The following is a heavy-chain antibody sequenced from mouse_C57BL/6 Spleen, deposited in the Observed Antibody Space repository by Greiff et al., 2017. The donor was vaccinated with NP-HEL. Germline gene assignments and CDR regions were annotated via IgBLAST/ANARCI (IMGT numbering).Heavy chain of an antibody. CDR2: INPNNGGT. CDR3: AREDGYYGYWYFDV. D-gene: IGHD2-3*01. V-gene: IGHV1-26*01. Sequence: EVQLQQSGPELVKPGASVKISCKASGYTFTDYYMNWVKQSHGKSLEWIGDINPNNGGTSYNQKFKGKATLTVDKSSSTAYMELRSLTSEDSAVYYCAREDGYYGYWYFDVWGTGTTVTVSS. J-gene: IGHJ1*03. CDR1: GYTFTDYY.